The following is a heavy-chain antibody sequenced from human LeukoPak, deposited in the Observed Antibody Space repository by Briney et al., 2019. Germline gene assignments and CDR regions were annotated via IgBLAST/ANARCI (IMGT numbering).Heavy chain of an antibody. J-gene: IGHJ6*02. CDR3: ARTYDSSGYPPSDYYGMDV. CDR1: GFTFSSYS. Sequence: GGSLRLSCAASGFTFSSYSMNWVRQAPGKGLEWVSSISSSSSYIYYADSVKGRFTISRGNAKNSLYLQMNSLRAEDTAVYYCARTYDSSGYPPSDYYGMDVWGQGTTVTVSS. CDR2: ISSSSSYI. D-gene: IGHD3-22*01. V-gene: IGHV3-21*01.